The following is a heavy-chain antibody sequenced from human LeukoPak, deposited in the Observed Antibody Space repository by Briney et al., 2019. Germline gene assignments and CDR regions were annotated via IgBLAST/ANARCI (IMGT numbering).Heavy chain of an antibody. J-gene: IGHJ5*02. CDR1: AASISSGGYS. V-gene: IGHV4-30-4*07. CDR2: IYNSENT. CDR3: ARERTHFDP. Sequence: SETLSLTCAVSAASISSGGYSWSWIRQPPGKGLEWIGYIYNSENTHYNPSLKSRLTISVDTSKNHFSLKLSSVTAADTAVYYCARERTHFDPWGPGTLVTVSS.